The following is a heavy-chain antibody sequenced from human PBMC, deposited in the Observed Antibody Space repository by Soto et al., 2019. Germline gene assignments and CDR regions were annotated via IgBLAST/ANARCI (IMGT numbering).Heavy chain of an antibody. CDR3: ARGPLYYDFWSGYITPFYYYYGMDV. CDR1: GFTFSSYG. D-gene: IGHD3-3*01. J-gene: IGHJ6*02. V-gene: IGHV3-33*01. CDR2: IWYDGSNK. Sequence: LRLSCAASGFTFSSYGMHWVRQAPGKGLEWVAVIWYDGSNKYYADSVKGRFTISRDNSKNTLYLQMNSLRAEDTAVYYCARGPLYYDFWSGYITPFYYYYGMDVWGQGTTGTVS.